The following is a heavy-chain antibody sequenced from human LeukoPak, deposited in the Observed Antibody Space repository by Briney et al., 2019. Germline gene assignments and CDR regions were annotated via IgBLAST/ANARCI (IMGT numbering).Heavy chain of an antibody. J-gene: IGHJ6*03. CDR3: ARVGYCSSTSGYVYYYYYMDV. D-gene: IGHD2-2*01. V-gene: IGHV3-30-3*01. CDR1: GFTFSSYA. CDR2: ISYDGSNK. Sequence: GGSLRLSCAASGFTFSSYAMHWVRQAPGKGLEGVAVISYDGSNKYYADSVKGRFTISRDNSKNTLYLQMNSLRAEDTAVYYCARVGYCSSTSGYVYYYYYMDVWGKGTTVTVSS.